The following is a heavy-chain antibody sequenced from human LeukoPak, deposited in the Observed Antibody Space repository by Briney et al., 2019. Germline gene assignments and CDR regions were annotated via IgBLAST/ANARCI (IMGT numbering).Heavy chain of an antibody. CDR1: GGSISSGGYY. J-gene: IGHJ5*02. CDR2: IYYSGRT. D-gene: IGHD4-17*01. Sequence: PSQTMSLTCTVSGGSISSGGYYWSWIRQHPGKGLEWIGYIYYSGRTYYNPSLKSRVTISVDTSKNQFSLKLSSVTAADTAVYYCARVRDGDYGYIGFDPWGQGTLVTVSS. V-gene: IGHV4-31*03. CDR3: ARVRDGDYGYIGFDP.